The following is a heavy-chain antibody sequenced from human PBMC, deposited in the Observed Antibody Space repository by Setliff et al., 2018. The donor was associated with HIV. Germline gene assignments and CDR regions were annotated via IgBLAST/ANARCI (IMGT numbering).Heavy chain of an antibody. CDR1: GASINSGTYY. V-gene: IGHV4-61*02. Sequence: SETLSLTCTVSGASINSGTYYWSWIRQPAGQGLQWIGRIYTSGSTYDSPSLKSRVTISLDTSKNQFSLKLSSVTAADTAVFYCAREIRCIWGGPPYYLDYWGQGTLVTVSS. CDR2: IYTSGST. CDR3: AREIRCIWGGPPYYLDY. D-gene: IGHD7-27*01. J-gene: IGHJ4*02.